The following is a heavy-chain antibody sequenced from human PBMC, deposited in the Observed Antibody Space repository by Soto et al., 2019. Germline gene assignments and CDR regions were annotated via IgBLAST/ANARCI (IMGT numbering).Heavy chain of an antibody. CDR3: ARETYYYDSSGYYNSFDY. J-gene: IGHJ4*02. CDR1: GFTFSSYS. V-gene: IGHV3-48*02. CDR2: ISSSSSTI. Sequence: PGGSLRLSCAASGFTFSSYSMNWVRQAPGKGLEWVSYISSSSSTIYYADSVKGRFTISRDNAKNSLYLQMNSLRDEDTAVYYCARETYYYDSSGYYNSFDYWGQGTLVTVSS. D-gene: IGHD3-22*01.